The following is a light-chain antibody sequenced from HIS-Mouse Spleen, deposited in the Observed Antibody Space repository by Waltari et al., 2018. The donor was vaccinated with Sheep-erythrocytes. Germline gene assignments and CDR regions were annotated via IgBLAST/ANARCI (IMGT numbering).Light chain of an antibody. J-gene: IGKJ1*01. CDR3: MQSIQLPRT. CDR2: DVS. Sequence: DIVMTQTPLSLSVTTGQPASISCRSSQSLLHSDGKTYLYWYLQKPGQSPQLLIYDVSNRFSGVPDRFSGSGSGTDFTLKISRVEAEDVGVYYCMQSIQLPRTFGQGTKVEIK. CDR1: QSLLHSDGKTY. V-gene: IGKV2D-29*02.